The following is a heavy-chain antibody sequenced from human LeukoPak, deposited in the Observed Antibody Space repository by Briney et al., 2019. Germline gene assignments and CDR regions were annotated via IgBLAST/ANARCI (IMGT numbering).Heavy chain of an antibody. CDR1: GGSISSYY. Sequence: PSETLSLTCTVSGGSISSYYWSWIRQPAGKGLGWIGRIYTSGSTNYNPSLKSRVTMSVDTSKNQFSLKLSSVTAADTAVYYCARERSSGWYGYYFDYWGQGTLVTVSS. CDR3: ARERSSGWYGYYFDY. CDR2: IYTSGST. J-gene: IGHJ4*02. V-gene: IGHV4-4*07. D-gene: IGHD6-19*01.